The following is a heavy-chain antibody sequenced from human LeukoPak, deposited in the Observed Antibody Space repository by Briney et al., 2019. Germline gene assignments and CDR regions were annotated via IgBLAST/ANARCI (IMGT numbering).Heavy chain of an antibody. V-gene: IGHV3-74*01. D-gene: IGHD3-9*01. CDR2: INSDGSST. CDR1: GFTFSSYW. CDR3: AGGSIYDILTGYYY. Sequence: GGSLRLSCAASGFTFSSYWMHWVRQAPGKGLVWVSRINSDGSSTSYADSVKGRFTISRDNAKNTLYLQMNSLRAEDTAVYYCAGGSIYDILTGYYYWGQGTLVTVSS. J-gene: IGHJ4*02.